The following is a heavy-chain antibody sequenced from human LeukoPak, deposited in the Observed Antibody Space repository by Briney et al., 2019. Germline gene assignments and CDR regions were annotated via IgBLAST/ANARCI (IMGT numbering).Heavy chain of an antibody. J-gene: IGHJ6*03. D-gene: IGHD5-18*01. CDR1: GGSISSSSYY. Sequence: PSETLSLTCTVSGGSISSSSYYWGWIRQPPGKGLEWIGSIYYSGSTYYNPSLKSRVTISVDTSKNQFSLKLSSVTAADTAVYYCARTTEGGYSYGYFYYYYMDVWGKGTTVTISS. V-gene: IGHV4-39*07. CDR2: IYYSGST. CDR3: ARTTEGGYSYGYFYYYYMDV.